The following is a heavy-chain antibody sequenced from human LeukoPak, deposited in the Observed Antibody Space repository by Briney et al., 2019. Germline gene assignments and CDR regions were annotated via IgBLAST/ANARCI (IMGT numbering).Heavy chain of an antibody. CDR2: IRSKAYGGTT. V-gene: IGHV3-49*04. Sequence: GGSLRLSCAASGFTVSSNYMRWVRQAPGKGLEWVGFIRSKAYGGTTEYAASVKGRFTISRDDSKSIAYLQMNSLKTEDTAVYYCTRDVSNCGGDCYHFQHWGQGTLVTVSS. D-gene: IGHD2-21*02. CDR3: TRDVSNCGGDCYHFQH. J-gene: IGHJ1*01. CDR1: GFTVSSNY.